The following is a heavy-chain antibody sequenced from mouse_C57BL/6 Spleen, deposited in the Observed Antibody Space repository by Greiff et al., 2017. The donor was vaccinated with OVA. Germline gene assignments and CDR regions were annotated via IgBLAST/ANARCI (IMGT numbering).Heavy chain of an antibody. CDR1: GFTFTDYY. CDR2: ISNKANGYTK. D-gene: IGHD4-1*01. J-gene: IGHJ2*01. Sequence: EVKLMESGGGLVQPGGSLSLSCAASGFTFTDYYMSWVRQPPGKALEWLGFISNKANGYTKEYSASVKGRFTISRDNSQSILYLQMNALRAEDSATDYCARYSPWDGGLDDWGQGTTLTVAS. CDR3: ARYSPWDGGLDD. V-gene: IGHV7-3*01.